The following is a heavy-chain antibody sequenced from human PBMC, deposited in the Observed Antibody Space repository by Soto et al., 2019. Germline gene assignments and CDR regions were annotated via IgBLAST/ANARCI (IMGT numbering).Heavy chain of an antibody. CDR2: ISWDGGST. Sequence: GSLRLSCAASGFAFDDYTMHWVRQAPGKGLEWVSLISWDGGSTYYADSVKGRFTISRDNSKNSLYLQMNSLRTEDTALYYCAKDMFSWQQTSNYYYYYYMDVWGKGTTVTVSS. V-gene: IGHV3-43*01. J-gene: IGHJ6*03. D-gene: IGHD6-13*01. CDR3: AKDMFSWQQTSNYYYYYYMDV. CDR1: GFAFDDYT.